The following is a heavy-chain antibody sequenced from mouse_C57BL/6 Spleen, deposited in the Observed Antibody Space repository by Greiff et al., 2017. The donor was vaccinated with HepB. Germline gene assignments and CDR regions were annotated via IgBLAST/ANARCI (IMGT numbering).Heavy chain of an antibody. CDR3: ARKGLRRYFDV. CDR1: GYTFTSYW. Sequence: QVHVKQPGAELVRPGSSVKLSCKASGYTFTSYWMHWVKQRPIQGLEWIGNIDPSDSYTNYNQKFKGKSTLTVDKSSSTAYMQLSSLTSEDSAVYYCARKGLRRYFDVWGTGTTVTVSS. CDR2: IDPSDSYT. J-gene: IGHJ1*03. D-gene: IGHD2-4*01. V-gene: IGHV1-52*01.